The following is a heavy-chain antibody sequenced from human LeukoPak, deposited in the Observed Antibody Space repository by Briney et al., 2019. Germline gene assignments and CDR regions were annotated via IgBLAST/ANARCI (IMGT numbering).Heavy chain of an antibody. D-gene: IGHD5-18*01. J-gene: IGHJ4*02. CDR1: GGTFSSYA. V-gene: IGHV1-69*13. CDR3: ARDRFVSWRYSYGYGFDY. Sequence: GASVKVSCKASGGTFSSYAISWVRQAPGQGLEWMGGIIPIFGTANYAQKFQGRVTITADESTSTAYMELSSLRFEDTAVYYCARDRFVSWRYSYGYGFDYWGQGTLVTVSS. CDR2: IIPIFGTA.